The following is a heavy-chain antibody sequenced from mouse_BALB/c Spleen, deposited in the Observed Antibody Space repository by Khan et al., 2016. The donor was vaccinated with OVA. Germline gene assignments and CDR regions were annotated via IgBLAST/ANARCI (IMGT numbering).Heavy chain of an antibody. CDR2: INPSNGYT. D-gene: IGHD2-5*01. Sequence: QVQLQQSGAELARPGASVKMSCKASGYTFTSYTIHWIKQRPGPGLEWIGYINPSNGYTNYNQKFKDKATLTTDKSSTTAYLPLSSLTSDDSAVYNCVRDGAYHSNDCWFAYWGQGTLVTVSA. CDR3: VRDGAYHSNDCWFAY. J-gene: IGHJ3*01. CDR1: GYTFTSYT. V-gene: IGHV1-4*01.